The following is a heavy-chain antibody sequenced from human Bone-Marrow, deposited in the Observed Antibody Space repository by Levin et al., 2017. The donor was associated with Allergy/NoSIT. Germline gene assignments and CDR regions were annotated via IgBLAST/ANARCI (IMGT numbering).Heavy chain of an antibody. CDR2: ISSGSGTS. D-gene: IGHD3-22*01. J-gene: IGHJ2*01. CDR3: ARETTYYFDTGGDLRAGWYFDL. V-gene: IGHV3-48*01. CDR1: GFTFYSYA. Sequence: GESLKISCSASGFTFYSYAMNWVRQAPGKGLECISYISSGSGTSDYADSVKGRFTISRDNANNSMYLQMNSLRAEDTAVYYCARETTYYFDTGGDLRAGWYFDLWGRGTLVTVSS.